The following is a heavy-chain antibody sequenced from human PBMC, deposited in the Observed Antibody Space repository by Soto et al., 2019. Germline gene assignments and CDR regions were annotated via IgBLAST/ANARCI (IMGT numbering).Heavy chain of an antibody. D-gene: IGHD3-9*01. CDR1: DDSINSDKYY. CDR3: ARGWLRYFDWLLPIGY. CDR2: IYYRGNA. Sequence: SETLSLTCSVSDDSINSDKYYWGWIRQPPGKGLEWIGSIYYRGNAYYNPSLQTRVTISLDKSKSQFSLKLNSVTAADTAVYYCARGWLRYFDWLLPIGYWGQGTLVTVSS. V-gene: IGHV4-39*01. J-gene: IGHJ4*02.